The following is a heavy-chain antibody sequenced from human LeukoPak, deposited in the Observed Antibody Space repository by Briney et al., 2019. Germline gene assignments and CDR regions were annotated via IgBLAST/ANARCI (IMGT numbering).Heavy chain of an antibody. Sequence: GGSLRLSCAASGFTFSSYSMNWVRQAPGKGLEWVAVIWYDGSNKYYADSVKGRFTISRDNSKNTLYLQMNSLRAEDTAVYYCARGSYYYDSSAMSWYWGQGTLVTVSS. V-gene: IGHV3-33*08. J-gene: IGHJ4*02. D-gene: IGHD3-22*01. CDR1: GFTFSSYS. CDR3: ARGSYYYDSSAMSWY. CDR2: IWYDGSNK.